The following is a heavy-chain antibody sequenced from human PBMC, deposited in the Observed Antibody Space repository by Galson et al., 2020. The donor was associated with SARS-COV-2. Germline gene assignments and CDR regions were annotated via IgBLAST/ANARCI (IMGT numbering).Heavy chain of an antibody. CDR1: GFTFSDYY. D-gene: IGHD3-10*01. Sequence: GGSLRLSCAASGFTFSDYYMSWIRQAPGKGLEWVSYISSSGSTIYYADSVKGRFTISRDNAKNSLYLQMNSLRAEDTAVYYCARGSSELGVLLRPVDYWGQGTLVTVSS. CDR3: ARGSSELGVLLRPVDY. J-gene: IGHJ4*02. V-gene: IGHV3-11*01. CDR2: ISSSGSTI.